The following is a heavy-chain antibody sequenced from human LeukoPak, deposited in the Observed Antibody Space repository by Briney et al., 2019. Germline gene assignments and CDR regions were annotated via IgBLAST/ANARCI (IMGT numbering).Heavy chain of an antibody. Sequence: ASVKVSCKASGYTFTSYGISWVRQAPGQGLEWMGWISAYSGNTNYAQKLQGRVTMTTDTSTNTAYMELRSLRSDDTAVYYCARDRGGLRYFDWLSWFDPWGQGTLVTVSS. D-gene: IGHD3-9*01. CDR2: ISAYSGNT. CDR1: GYTFTSYG. V-gene: IGHV1-18*01. CDR3: ARDRGGLRYFDWLSWFDP. J-gene: IGHJ5*02.